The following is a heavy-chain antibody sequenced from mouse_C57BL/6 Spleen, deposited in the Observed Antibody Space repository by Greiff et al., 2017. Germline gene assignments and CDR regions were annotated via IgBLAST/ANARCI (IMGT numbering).Heavy chain of an antibody. CDR2: IYPSDSET. Sequence: QVQLQQPGAELVRPGSSVKLSCKASGYTFTSYWMDWVKQRPGQGLEWIGNIYPSDSETHYNQKFKDKATLTADKSSSTAYMQLSSLTSEDSAVYFCARRGTTVGDYWGQGTTLTVSS. CDR1: GYTFTSYW. D-gene: IGHD1-1*01. V-gene: IGHV1-61*01. J-gene: IGHJ2*01. CDR3: ARRGTTVGDY.